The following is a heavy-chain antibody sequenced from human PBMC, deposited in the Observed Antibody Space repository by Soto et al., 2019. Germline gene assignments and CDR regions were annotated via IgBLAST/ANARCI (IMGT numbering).Heavy chain of an antibody. D-gene: IGHD5-18*01. CDR1: GGSISSGDYY. Sequence: QVQLQESGPGLVKPSQTLSLTCTVSGGSISSGDYYWSWIRQPPGKGLEWIGYIYYSGSTYYNPYLKSRVTISVDTSKNQFSLKLSSVTAADTAVYYCASGVDTAMVHRVHYYYGMDVWGQGTTVTVSS. J-gene: IGHJ6*02. V-gene: IGHV4-30-4*01. CDR3: ASGVDTAMVHRVHYYYGMDV. CDR2: IYYSGST.